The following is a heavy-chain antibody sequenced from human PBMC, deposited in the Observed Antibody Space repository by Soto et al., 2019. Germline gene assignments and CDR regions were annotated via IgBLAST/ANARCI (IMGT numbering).Heavy chain of an antibody. CDR3: IRGGWGSDWIDP. V-gene: IGHV3-13*01. J-gene: IGHJ5*02. Sequence: EVHLVESGGGLVQPGGSLRLSCAASGFTFSNYDMHWVRQPTGKSLEWVSGIGPAGNTHYADSVKGRFTISRENSKNSVYLQMNSLRAGDTAIYYCIRGGWGSDWIDPWGQGTLVIVSS. CDR2: IGPAGNT. CDR1: GFTFSNYD. D-gene: IGHD3-16*01.